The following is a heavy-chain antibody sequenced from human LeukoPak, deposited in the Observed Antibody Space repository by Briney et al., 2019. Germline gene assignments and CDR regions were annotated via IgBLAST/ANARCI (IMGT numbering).Heavy chain of an antibody. CDR2: IRSSGSI. Sequence: SETLSLTCSVSGDSISGYYWNWIRQSPEKGLEWIAYIRSSGSINYNPSLRSRATISLDTSKNQFSLRLTSVTAADTAVYYCARMATIRGDGYHFDLWGQGTLVTVSS. CDR3: ARMATIRGDGYHFDL. J-gene: IGHJ4*02. CDR1: GDSISGYY. D-gene: IGHD5-24*01. V-gene: IGHV4-59*01.